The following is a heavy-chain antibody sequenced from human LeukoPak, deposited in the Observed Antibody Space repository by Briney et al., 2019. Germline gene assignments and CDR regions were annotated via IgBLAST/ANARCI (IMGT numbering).Heavy chain of an antibody. CDR1: GGSISSYY. CDR2: IFYIRST. Sequence: SETLSLTCTVSGGSISSYYWSWIRQSPGKGLEWIGYIFYIRSTNYNPSLKTRVTISVDTSKNQFSLKLSSVTAADTAVYYCAKDRGLMTSSHFDTWGQGTLVTVSS. V-gene: IGHV4-59*12. CDR3: AKDRGLMTSSHFDT. J-gene: IGHJ5*02. D-gene: IGHD2-8*01.